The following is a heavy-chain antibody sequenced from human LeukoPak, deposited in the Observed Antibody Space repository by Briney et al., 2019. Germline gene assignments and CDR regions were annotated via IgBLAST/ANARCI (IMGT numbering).Heavy chain of an antibody. D-gene: IGHD3-10*01. Sequence: GGSRKLSCPPPEFTFSDYYRSWIRKAPGKGLEWVSYIGSSGSTIYYADSVKGRFTISRDNAKNSLYLQMNSLRAGDTAVYYCARGRGYGSGSQGSDAFDIWGQGTMVTVSS. V-gene: IGHV3-11*04. CDR1: EFTFSDYY. CDR3: ARGRGYGSGSQGSDAFDI. CDR2: IGSSGSTI. J-gene: IGHJ3*02.